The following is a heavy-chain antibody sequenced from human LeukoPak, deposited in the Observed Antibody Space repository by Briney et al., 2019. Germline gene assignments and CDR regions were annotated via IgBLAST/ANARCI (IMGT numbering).Heavy chain of an antibody. CDR2: IYPGDSDT. Sequence: GESLKISCKGSGYSFTSYWIGWVRQMPGKGLEWMGIIYPGDSDTRYSPSFQGQVTISADKSISTAYLQWSSLKALDTAMYYCARALVSHYYDSSGYYFDYWGQGTLVTVSS. D-gene: IGHD3-22*01. CDR1: GYSFTSYW. V-gene: IGHV5-51*01. J-gene: IGHJ4*02. CDR3: ARALVSHYYDSSGYYFDY.